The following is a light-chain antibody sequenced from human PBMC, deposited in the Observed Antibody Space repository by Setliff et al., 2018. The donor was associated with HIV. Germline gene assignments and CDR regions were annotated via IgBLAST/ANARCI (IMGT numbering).Light chain of an antibody. CDR2: DIS. V-gene: IGLV1-51*01. CDR1: SSNIGNDS. CDR3: GTWDSSLSAL. Sequence: QSVLTQPPSVSAAPGQKVTISCSGSSSNIGNDSVSWYRHLPGTAPKLLLYDISDRPSGIPDRFSGSESGTSATLGITGLQTGDEAAYYCGTWDSSLSALFGTGTKVTVL. J-gene: IGLJ1*01.